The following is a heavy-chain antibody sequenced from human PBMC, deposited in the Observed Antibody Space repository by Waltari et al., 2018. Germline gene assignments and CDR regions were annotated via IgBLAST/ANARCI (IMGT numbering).Heavy chain of an antibody. D-gene: IGHD2-2*01. CDR2: ISYDGSNK. J-gene: IGHJ3*02. V-gene: IGHV3-30*18. CDR3: AKDPQYCSSTSCYLDAFDI. CDR1: GFTFSSYG. Sequence: QVQLVESGGGVVQPGRSLRLSCAASGFTFSSYGMHWVRQAPGKGLEWVAVISYDGSNKYDADSVKGRFTISRDNYKNTLYLQMNSLRAEDTAVYYCAKDPQYCSSTSCYLDAFDIWGQGTMVTVSS.